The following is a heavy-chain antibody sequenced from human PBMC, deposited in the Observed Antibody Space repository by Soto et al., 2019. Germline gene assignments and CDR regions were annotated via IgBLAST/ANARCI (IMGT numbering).Heavy chain of an antibody. Sequence: QVQLQERGPGLVTPSQTLSLTCTVSGGSISSGGYYWSWIRQHPGKGLEWIGYIYYSGSTYYNPSLKSRVNISVDTSKNQFSLKLSSVTAADTAVYYGARDSKRRAFDYWGQGTLVTVSS. D-gene: IGHD2-2*01. J-gene: IGHJ4*02. V-gene: IGHV4-31*03. CDR2: IYYSGST. CDR1: GGSISSGGYY. CDR3: ARDSKRRAFDY.